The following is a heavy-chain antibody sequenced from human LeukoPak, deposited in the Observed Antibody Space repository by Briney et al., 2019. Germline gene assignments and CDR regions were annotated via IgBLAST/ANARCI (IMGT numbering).Heavy chain of an antibody. CDR1: GGSFSGYY. V-gene: IGHV4-34*01. CDR3: ARGSEYYDSSGYPTY. Sequence: SETLSLTCAVYGGSFSGYYWSWIRQPPGKGLEWIGEINHSGSTNYNPSLKSRVTISVDTSKNQFSLKLSSVTAADTAVHYCARGSEYYDSSGYPTYWGQGTLVTVSS. CDR2: INHSGST. D-gene: IGHD3-22*01. J-gene: IGHJ4*02.